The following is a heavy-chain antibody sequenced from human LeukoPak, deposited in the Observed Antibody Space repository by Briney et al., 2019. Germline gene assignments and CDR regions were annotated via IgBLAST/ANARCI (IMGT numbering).Heavy chain of an antibody. D-gene: IGHD3-10*01. CDR1: GYSFTSHD. Sequence: PLASVKVSCKASGYSFTSHDINWVRQATGQGLEWMGWISTYNGNTNYAQKLQGRVTMTTDTSTSTAYMELRSLRSDDTAVYYCARQSDVRTRRGDDAFDIWGQGTMVTVSS. J-gene: IGHJ3*02. CDR3: ARQSDVRTRRGDDAFDI. V-gene: IGHV1-18*01. CDR2: ISTYNGNT.